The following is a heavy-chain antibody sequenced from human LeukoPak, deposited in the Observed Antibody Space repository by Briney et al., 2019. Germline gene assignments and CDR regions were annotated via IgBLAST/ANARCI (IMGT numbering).Heavy chain of an antibody. J-gene: IGHJ4*02. CDR1: GFTFSTSA. Sequence: GGSLRLSCAAPGFTFSTSALNWVRQAPGKGLEWVSAFGTDGDTYYADSVKGRFTISRDNSRHTLYLQMTGLRAEDTAVYYCAKKTPGTYPFDSWGQGTLVSVSP. CDR3: AKKTPGTYPFDS. V-gene: IGHV3-23*01. D-gene: IGHD6-13*01. CDR2: FGTDGDT.